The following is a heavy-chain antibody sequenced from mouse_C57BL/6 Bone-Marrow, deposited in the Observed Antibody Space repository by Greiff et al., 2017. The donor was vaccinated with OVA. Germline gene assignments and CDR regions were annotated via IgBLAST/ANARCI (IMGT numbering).Heavy chain of an antibody. CDR1: GFTFSSYA. D-gene: IGHD1-1*01. Sequence: EVQLVESGGGLVKPGGSLKLSCAASGFTFSSYAMSWVRQTPEKRLEWVATISDGGSYTYYPDNVKGRFTISRDNAKNNLYLQMSHLKSEDTAMYYCARGSYGSSSAWFAYWGQGTLVTVSA. CDR2: ISDGGSYT. CDR3: ARGSYGSSSAWFAY. J-gene: IGHJ3*01. V-gene: IGHV5-4*01.